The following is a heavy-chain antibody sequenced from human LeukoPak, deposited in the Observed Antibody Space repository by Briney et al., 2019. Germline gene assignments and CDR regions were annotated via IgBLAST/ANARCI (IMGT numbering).Heavy chain of an antibody. CDR3: ARHSAAGAAYYYYYMDV. D-gene: IGHD1-26*01. CDR1: GGSSSSYY. J-gene: IGHJ6*03. V-gene: IGHV4-39*01. CDR2: IYYSGST. Sequence: SETLSLTCTVSGGSSSSYYWGWFRQPPGKGLEWIGSIYYSGSTYYNPSLKSRVTISVDTSKNQFSLKLSSVTAADTAVYYCARHSAAGAAYYYYYMDVWGKGTTVTVSS.